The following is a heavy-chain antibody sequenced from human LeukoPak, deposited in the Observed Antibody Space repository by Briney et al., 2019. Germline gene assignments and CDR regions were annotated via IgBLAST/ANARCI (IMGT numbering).Heavy chain of an antibody. Sequence: SVKVSCKASGGTFSSYAISWVRQAPGQGLEWMGRIIPIFGTANYAQKFQGRVTMTRDTSISTAYMELSRLRSDDTAVYYCARLGNDYDFWSGYQPHDYWGQGTLVTVSS. J-gene: IGHJ4*02. CDR3: ARLGNDYDFWSGYQPHDY. V-gene: IGHV1-69*05. CDR1: GGTFSSYA. CDR2: IIPIFGTA. D-gene: IGHD3-3*01.